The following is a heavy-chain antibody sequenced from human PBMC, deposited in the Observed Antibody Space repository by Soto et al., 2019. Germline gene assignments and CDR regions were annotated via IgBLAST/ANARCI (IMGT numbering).Heavy chain of an antibody. V-gene: IGHV4-34*01. CDR2: INHSGST. Sequence: QVQLQQWGAGLLKPSETLSLTCAVYGGSFSGYYWSWIRQPPGKGLEWIGEINHSGSTNYNPSLKSRVTISVDTSKSQFSLKLSSVTAADTAVYYCARDNYYDSSGYYYSFDYWGQGTLVTVSS. CDR1: GGSFSGYY. J-gene: IGHJ4*02. CDR3: ARDNYYDSSGYYYSFDY. D-gene: IGHD3-22*01.